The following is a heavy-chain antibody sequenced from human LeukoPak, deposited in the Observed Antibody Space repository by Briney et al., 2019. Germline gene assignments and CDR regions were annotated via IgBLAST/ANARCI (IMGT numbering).Heavy chain of an antibody. V-gene: IGHV1-2*02. CDR1: GYRFTDHY. CDR2: ISPNTGGT. Sequence: ASVTVSRTASGYRFTDHYIYWGRQAPGQGVEWMGWISPNTGGTHYAQNFQGRVSMTRDTPISTAYMELGSLTSDDTAVYYCAKGHYGMDVWGQGTTVTVSS. CDR3: AKGHYGMDV. J-gene: IGHJ6*02.